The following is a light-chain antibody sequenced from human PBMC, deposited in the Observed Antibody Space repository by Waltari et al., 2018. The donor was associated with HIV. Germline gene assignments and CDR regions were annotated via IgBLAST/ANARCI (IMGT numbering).Light chain of an antibody. CDR2: DVN. CDR1: SSDVCVYNY. J-gene: IGLJ1*01. Sequence: QSALTQPRSVSGSPGQYVTISCTGTSSDVCVYNYVSWYQQHPGKAPQLMNYDVNKRPSGVPDRFAGYKSGNTASMTSSVLQAEDEADYYCCAYGGSFYYVFGTGTKVTVL. CDR3: CAYGGSFYYV. V-gene: IGLV2-11*01.